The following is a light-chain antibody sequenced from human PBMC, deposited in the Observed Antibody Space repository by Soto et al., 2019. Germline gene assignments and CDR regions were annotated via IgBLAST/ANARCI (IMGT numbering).Light chain of an antibody. J-gene: IGKJ1*01. Sequence: DIQMTQSPSYLSASVGDRVTITCRASQSISSYLNWYPQKPGKAPXLLIYAASSLQSGVPSRFSGSGSGTDFTLTISSLQPEDFATYHCQQSYSTPPTFGQGTKV. CDR3: QQSYSTPPT. CDR1: QSISSY. V-gene: IGKV1-39*01. CDR2: AAS.